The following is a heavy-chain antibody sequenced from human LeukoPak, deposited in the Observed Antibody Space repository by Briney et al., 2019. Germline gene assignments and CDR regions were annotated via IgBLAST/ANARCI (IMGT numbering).Heavy chain of an antibody. Sequence: SSETLSLTCTVSGGSITSSSYYWGWIRQPPGKGLEWIGSIYYSGSTYYNPSLKSRVTISVDTSKNQFSPKLSSVTAADTAVYYCASPPMIRGTYYFYYYMDVWGKGTTVTVSS. CDR1: GGSITSSSYY. CDR2: IYYSGST. V-gene: IGHV4-39*01. CDR3: ASPPMIRGTYYFYYYMDV. J-gene: IGHJ6*03. D-gene: IGHD3-10*01.